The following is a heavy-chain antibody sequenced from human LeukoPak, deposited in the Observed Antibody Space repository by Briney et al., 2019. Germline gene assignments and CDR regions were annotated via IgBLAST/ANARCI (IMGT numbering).Heavy chain of an antibody. CDR2: ISSSSSYI. D-gene: IGHD3-10*01. J-gene: IGHJ4*02. CDR1: GFTFSSYS. CDR3: ARDAGWFGELPNFDY. V-gene: IGHV3-21*01. Sequence: GGSLRLSCAASGFTFSSYSMNWVRQAPGKGLEWDSSISSSSSYIYYADSVKGRFTISRDNAKNSLYLQMNSLRAEDTAVYYCARDAGWFGELPNFDYWGQGTLVTVSS.